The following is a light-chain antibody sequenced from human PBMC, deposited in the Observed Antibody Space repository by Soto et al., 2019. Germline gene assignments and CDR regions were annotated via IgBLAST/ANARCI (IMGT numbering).Light chain of an antibody. Sequence: EIVLTQSPGTLSLSPGERATLSCRASQSVSSSYLAWYQQKLGQAPRLLIYGASSSATGIPDRFSGSGSGTDFTLTISRLEPEDFAVYFCQQYGDSPYTFGQGTKLEIK. V-gene: IGKV3-20*01. CDR3: QQYGDSPYT. J-gene: IGKJ2*01. CDR1: QSVSSSY. CDR2: GAS.